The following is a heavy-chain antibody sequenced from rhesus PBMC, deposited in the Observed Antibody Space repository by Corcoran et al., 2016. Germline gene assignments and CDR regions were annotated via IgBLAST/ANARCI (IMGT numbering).Heavy chain of an antibody. D-gene: IGHD3-34*01. CDR3: AKLGWYFDL. Sequence: EVQLVQSVAEGTRPGEALKISCKTSGHSCTSYWISWVRQLPGKGLEWMGAIDPSDSDTRYSPSFQGQVTISADKSISTTYLQWSSLKASDSATYYCAKLGWYFDLWGPGTPITISS. CDR2: IDPSDSDT. CDR1: GHSCTSYW. J-gene: IGHJ2*01. V-gene: IGHV5-2*01.